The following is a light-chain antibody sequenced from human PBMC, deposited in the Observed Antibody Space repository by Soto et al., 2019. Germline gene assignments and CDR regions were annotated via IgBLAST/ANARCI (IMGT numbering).Light chain of an antibody. CDR2: EVS. CDR1: SSDVGGYKY. J-gene: IGLJ2*01. CDR3: SSYTSSRTAV. Sequence: QSVLTQPASVSGSPGQSITISCTGSSSDVGGYKYVSWYQQYPGKAPKLMIYEVSNRPSGVSNRLSGSKSGNTASLTISGLQAEDEADYYCSSYTSSRTAVFGGGTKLTVL. V-gene: IGLV2-14*01.